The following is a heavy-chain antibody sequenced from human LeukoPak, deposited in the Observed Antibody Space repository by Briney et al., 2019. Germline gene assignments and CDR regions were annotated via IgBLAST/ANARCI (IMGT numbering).Heavy chain of an antibody. D-gene: IGHD3-16*01. CDR2: IWYDGSNQ. CDR1: GFTFSNYG. CDR3: ARDSELKVGGSFDY. J-gene: IGHJ4*02. Sequence: PGGSLRLPCTASGFTFSNYGMHWVRQAPNKGLEWVAIIWYDGSNQYYADSVKGRFTVSRDSSKNTMYLQMNSLRAEDTAVYYCARDSELKVGGSFDYWGQGTLVTVSS. V-gene: IGHV3-33*01.